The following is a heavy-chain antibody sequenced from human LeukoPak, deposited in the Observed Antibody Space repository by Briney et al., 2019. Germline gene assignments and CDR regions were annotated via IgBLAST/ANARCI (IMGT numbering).Heavy chain of an antibody. V-gene: IGHV3-74*01. CDR1: GFTFTTFW. J-gene: IGHJ6*04. CDR2: INHDGSST. CDR3: AELGITMIGGV. D-gene: IGHD3-10*02. Sequence: GGSLRLSCATSGFTFTTFWMHWVRQAPGKGLVWVSRINHDGSSTNYADSVKGRFTISRDNAKNTVYLQMNSLRAEDTAVYYCAELGITMIGGVWGKGTTVTISS.